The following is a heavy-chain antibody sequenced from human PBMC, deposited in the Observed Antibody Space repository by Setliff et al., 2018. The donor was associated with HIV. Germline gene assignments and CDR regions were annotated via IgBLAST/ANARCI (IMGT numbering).Heavy chain of an antibody. CDR2: ISSSSGYT. J-gene: IGHJ3*01. CDR1: GFTFSSYS. Sequence: GGSLRLSCAASGFTFSSYSMNWVRQAPGKGLEWVSYISSSSGYTHYADSVRGRFTISRDNAKNSLYLQMSSLRAEDTAVYYCAREVTSFEAFDLWGQGTMVTVSS. D-gene: IGHD2-21*02. V-gene: IGHV3-21*04. CDR3: AREVTSFEAFDL.